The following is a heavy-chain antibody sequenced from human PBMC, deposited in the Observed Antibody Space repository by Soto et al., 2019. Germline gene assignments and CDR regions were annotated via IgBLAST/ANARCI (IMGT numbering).Heavy chain of an antibody. Sequence: SETLSLTCTVSGGSISSDDYYWSWIRQPPGKGLEWIGYIYYSGRTDYNPSLKSRVIISIDTSKNQFSLNLHSVSAADTAVYYCARDRSTSPDYFGSWGQGNMVTVSS. CDR2: IYYSGRT. CDR1: GGSISSDDYY. J-gene: IGHJ4*02. CDR3: ARDRSTSPDYFGS. V-gene: IGHV4-30-4*01. D-gene: IGHD6-6*01.